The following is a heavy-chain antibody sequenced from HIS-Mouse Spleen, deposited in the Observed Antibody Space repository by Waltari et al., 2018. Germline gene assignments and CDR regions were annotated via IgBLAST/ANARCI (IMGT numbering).Heavy chain of an antibody. Sequence: QVQLQESGPGLVKPSETLSLTCTVSGGSISSYYWSCIRQPPGKGLEWIGYYSGSTNYNPSLKSRVTISVDTSKNQFSLKLSSVTAADTAVYYCARASRDLLLPRYFDLWGRGTLVTVSS. V-gene: IGHV4-59*01. J-gene: IGHJ2*01. CDR1: GGSISSYY. CDR3: ARASRDLLLPRYFDL. CDR2: YYSGST.